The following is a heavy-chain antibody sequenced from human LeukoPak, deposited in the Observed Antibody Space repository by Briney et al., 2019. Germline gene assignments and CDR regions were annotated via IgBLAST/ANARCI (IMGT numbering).Heavy chain of an antibody. D-gene: IGHD3-3*01. Sequence: PGGSLRLSCATSGFTFSNAWLSWLRQAPGKGLEWVGRIKSKSFGGTADYAAPVKGRLTISRDDSKNTLYLQMNSLKSEDTAVYYCTTGSLSTIETHAEDYWGQGTLVTVSS. J-gene: IGHJ4*02. V-gene: IGHV3-15*01. CDR3: TTGSLSTIETHAEDY. CDR1: GFTFSNAW. CDR2: IKSKSFGGTA.